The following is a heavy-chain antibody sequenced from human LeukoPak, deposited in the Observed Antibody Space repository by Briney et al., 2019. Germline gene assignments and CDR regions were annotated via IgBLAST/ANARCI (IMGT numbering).Heavy chain of an antibody. J-gene: IGHJ4*02. CDR3: ARIRTAVAGTGLYYFDY. D-gene: IGHD6-19*01. CDR1: GFTFSDYW. V-gene: IGHV3-74*01. Sequence: PGGSLRLSCAASGFTFSDYWMAWVRQAPRKGLVWVSRINSDGSSTNYADSVKGRFTVSRDNAKNTLYLQMNSLRAEDTAVYYCARIRTAVAGTGLYYFDYWGQGTLVTVSS. CDR2: INSDGSST.